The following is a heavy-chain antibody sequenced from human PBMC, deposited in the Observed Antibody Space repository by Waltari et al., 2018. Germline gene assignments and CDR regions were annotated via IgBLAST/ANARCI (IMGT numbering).Heavy chain of an antibody. CDR2: IYTSGST. CDR1: GGSISRGSYY. Sequence: QVQLQESGPGLVKPSQTLSLTCNVSGGSISRGSYYWSWIRQPAGKGLEWIGRIYTSGSTNYNPSLKSRVTISVDTSKNQFSLKLSSVTAADTAVYYCARDPVLNWDGGFDYWGQGTLVTVSS. D-gene: IGHD7-27*01. V-gene: IGHV4-61*02. J-gene: IGHJ4*02. CDR3: ARDPVLNWDGGFDY.